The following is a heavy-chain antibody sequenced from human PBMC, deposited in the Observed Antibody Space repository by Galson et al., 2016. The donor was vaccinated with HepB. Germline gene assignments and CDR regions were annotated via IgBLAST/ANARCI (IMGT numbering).Heavy chain of an antibody. D-gene: IGHD6-25*01. CDR3: ASSGNGSGGYDY. Sequence: SLRLSCAASGSTLSSYCMHWVRQAPGQGLEWVSCISSSTSITYHAESVKGRFTISRDNAKNPLYLQMNRLRADDTAVYYCASSGNGSGGYDYWGQGTLVTVSA. J-gene: IGHJ4*02. CDR1: GSTLSSYC. V-gene: IGHV3-48*01. CDR2: ISSSTSIT.